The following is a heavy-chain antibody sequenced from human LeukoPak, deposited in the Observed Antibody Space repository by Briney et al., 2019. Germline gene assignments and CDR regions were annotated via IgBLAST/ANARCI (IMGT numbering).Heavy chain of an antibody. J-gene: IGHJ4*02. V-gene: IGHV4-30-4*01. CDR3: ARSLYYDSSGLGY. CDR2: IYYGGST. Sequence: SQTLSLTCTVSGGSISSGDYYWSWIRQPPGKGLEWIGYIYYGGSTYYNPSLKSRVTISVDTSKNQFSLKLSSVTAADTAVYYCARSLYYDSSGLGYWGQGTLVTVSS. CDR1: GGSISSGDYY. D-gene: IGHD3-22*01.